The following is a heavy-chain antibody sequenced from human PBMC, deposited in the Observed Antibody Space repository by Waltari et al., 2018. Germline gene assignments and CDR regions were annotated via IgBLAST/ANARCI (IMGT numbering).Heavy chain of an antibody. CDR3: ASDRGRGLYLDS. J-gene: IGHJ4*02. V-gene: IGHV4-4*02. D-gene: IGHD2-15*01. CDR2: VHQSGRS. CDR1: GDSISNNFF. Sequence: QVQLQESGPGLVKPSGTLSLTCPVSGDSISNNFFWSWVRQSPGKGLEWIGQVHQSGRSNYNPSLESRVTVSMDTSKNLFSLKMTSVTAADTAIYYCASDRGRGLYLDSWGQGTLVTVSP.